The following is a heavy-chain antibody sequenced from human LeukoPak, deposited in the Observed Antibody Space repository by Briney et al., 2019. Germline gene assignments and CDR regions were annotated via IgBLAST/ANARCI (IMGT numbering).Heavy chain of an antibody. CDR3: ARASIAAAGPHDVYDI. D-gene: IGHD6-13*01. CDR1: GFTVSSNY. Sequence: AGGSLRLSCAASGFTVSSNYMSWVRQAPGKGLEWVSVIYSGGSTYYADSVKGRFTISRDNSKNTLYLQMNSLRAEDTAVYYCARASIAAAGPHDVYDIWGQGTMVTVSS. J-gene: IGHJ3*02. V-gene: IGHV3-53*01. CDR2: IYSGGST.